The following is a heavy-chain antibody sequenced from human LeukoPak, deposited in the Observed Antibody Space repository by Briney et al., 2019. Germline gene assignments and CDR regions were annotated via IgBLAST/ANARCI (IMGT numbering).Heavy chain of an antibody. CDR1: GYTFTCYY. J-gene: IGHJ6*03. CDR2: INPNSGGT. CDR3: ARDTGGHDFWSGYYRGLDYYMDV. D-gene: IGHD3-3*01. V-gene: IGHV1-2*02. Sequence: ASVKVSCKASGYTFTCYYMHWVRQAPGQGLEWMGWINPNSGGTNYAQKFQGRVTMTRDTSISTAYMELSRLRSDDTAVYYCARDTGGHDFWSGYYRGLDYYMDVWGKGTTVTVSS.